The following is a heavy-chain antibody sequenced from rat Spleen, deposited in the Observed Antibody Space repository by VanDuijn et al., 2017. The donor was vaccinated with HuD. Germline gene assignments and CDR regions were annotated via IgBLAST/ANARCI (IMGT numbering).Heavy chain of an antibody. CDR1: GFTFSDYN. V-gene: IGHV5-7*01. CDR3: TRGGPYIYTTDFYGVLDV. J-gene: IGHJ1*01. Sequence: EVQLVESGGGLVQPGRSLKLSCAASGFTFSDYNMAWVRQAPKKGLEWVATISYDGSSTYYRDSVKGRFTISRDNAKSTLCLQMDSLRSGDTATYFCTRGGPYIYTTDFYGVLDVWGPGTMVTVSS. CDR2: ISYDGSST. D-gene: IGHD1-6*01.